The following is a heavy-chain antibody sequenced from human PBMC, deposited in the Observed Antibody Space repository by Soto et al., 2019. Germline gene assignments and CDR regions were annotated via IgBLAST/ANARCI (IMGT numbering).Heavy chain of an antibody. CDR1: GGTFSSYA. J-gene: IGHJ4*02. Sequence: QVQLVQSGAEVKKPGSSVKVSCKASGGTFSSYAISWVRQAPGQGLEWRGGIIPIFGTANYAQKLHGRVRITAENSTSTAYLVLSSRRSAETAAYYCARFDDEEEQVGAFDYWGQGTLVTVSS. D-gene: IGHD1-1*01. V-gene: IGHV1-69*06. CDR2: IIPIFGTA. CDR3: ARFDDEEEQVGAFDY.